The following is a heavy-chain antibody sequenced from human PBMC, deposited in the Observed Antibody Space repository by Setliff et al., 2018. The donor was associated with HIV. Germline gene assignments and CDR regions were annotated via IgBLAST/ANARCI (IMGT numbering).Heavy chain of an antibody. CDR2: IYTNGYT. CDR1: GGSISSDNYY. Sequence: SETLSLTCTVSGGSISSDNYYWTWIRQSAGKGLEWIGHIYTNGYTNYNPSLKSRVTISFDTSHNQFSLKLSSVTAADTAVFYCSRAPPGIQNDGFEIWGQGAMVTVSS. D-gene: IGHD1-20*01. J-gene: IGHJ3*02. CDR3: SRAPPGIQNDGFEI. V-gene: IGHV4-61*09.